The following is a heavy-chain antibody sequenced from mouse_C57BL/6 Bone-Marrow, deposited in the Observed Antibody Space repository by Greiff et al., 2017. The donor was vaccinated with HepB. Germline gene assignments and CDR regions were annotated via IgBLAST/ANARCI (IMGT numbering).Heavy chain of an antibody. CDR3: AKTTVVALYWYFDV. D-gene: IGHD1-1*01. V-gene: IGHV2-5*01. J-gene: IGHJ1*03. CDR2: IWRGGST. Sequence: VKLQESGPGLVQPSQSLSITCTVSGFSLTSYGVHWVRQSPGKGLEWLGVIWRGGSTDYNAAFMSRLSITKDNSKSQVFFKMNSLQADDTAIYYCAKTTVVALYWYFDVWGTGTTVTVSS. CDR1: GFSLTSYG.